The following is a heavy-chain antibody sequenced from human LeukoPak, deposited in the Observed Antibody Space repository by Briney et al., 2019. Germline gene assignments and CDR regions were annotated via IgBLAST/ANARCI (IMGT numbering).Heavy chain of an antibody. CDR2: ISGSGGST. CDR3: TRDRTTITLFEL. V-gene: IGHV3-23*01. Sequence: GGSLRLSCAASGFTFSSYAMSWVRQAPGKGLEWVSAISGSGGSTYYADSVKGRFTISRDNARNTLYLQINSLRAEDSAVYYCTRDRTTITLFELWGQGTLVTVSS. J-gene: IGHJ4*02. CDR1: GFTFSSYA. D-gene: IGHD4-11*01.